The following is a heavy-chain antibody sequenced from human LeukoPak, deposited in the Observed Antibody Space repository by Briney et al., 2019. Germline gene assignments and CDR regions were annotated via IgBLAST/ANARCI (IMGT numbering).Heavy chain of an antibody. J-gene: IGHJ6*03. V-gene: IGHV4-34*01. D-gene: IGHD3-10*01. CDR3: ARGYYGSGSHCCHMDV. CDR2: INHSGST. CDR1: VGSFSGYY. Sequence: SSETLSLTCAVYVGSFSGYYWSWIRQPPGKGLEWIGEINHSGSTNYNSSLKSRVTISVDTSKNQFSLKLSSVTAADTAVYYCARGYYGSGSHCCHMDVWGKGTTITVS.